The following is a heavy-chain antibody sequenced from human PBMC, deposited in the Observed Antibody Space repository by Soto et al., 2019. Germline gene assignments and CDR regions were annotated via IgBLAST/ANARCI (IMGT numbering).Heavy chain of an antibody. Sequence: PGGSLTLSCAASGFTFSSYAMSWVRQAPGKGLEWVSAISCSGGSTYYADSVKGRFTISRDNSKSTLYLQMSRLRGEDTAVYYCARDWAMVRGVIITSYYGMDVWGQGTTVTVSS. D-gene: IGHD3-10*01. V-gene: IGHV3-23*01. CDR1: GFTFSSYA. J-gene: IGHJ6*02. CDR3: ARDWAMVRGVIITSYYGMDV. CDR2: ISCSGGST.